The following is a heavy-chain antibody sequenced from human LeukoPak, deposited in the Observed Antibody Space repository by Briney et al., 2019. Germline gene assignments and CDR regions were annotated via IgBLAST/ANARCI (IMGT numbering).Heavy chain of an antibody. D-gene: IGHD2-8*01. CDR3: TRKGYAFDY. Sequence: GESLKISCKVSGYIFTSYWFGWVRQMPGKGLEWMGIIYPGDSDTRYSPSFQGQVTISVDKSIGTAYLQWSSLKASDTAMYYCTRKGYAFDYWGQGTLVTVSS. CDR1: GYIFTSYW. CDR2: IYPGDSDT. V-gene: IGHV5-51*01. J-gene: IGHJ4*02.